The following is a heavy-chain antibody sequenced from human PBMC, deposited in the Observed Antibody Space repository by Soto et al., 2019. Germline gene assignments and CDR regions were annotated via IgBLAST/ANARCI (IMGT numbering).Heavy chain of an antibody. D-gene: IGHD1-26*01. J-gene: IGHJ4*01. CDR2: MYYSGTT. Sequence: SETLSLTCAVSGFSISSGYYWGWIRQPPGKGLEWIGSMYYSGTTYYNPSLKSRVAISVDTSKNQLSLKLRAVTAADTAVYYCASDWYRDGYTGGYFDYWGYGTLFTVSS. CDR3: ASDWYRDGYTGGYFDY. V-gene: IGHV4-38-2*01. CDR1: GFSISSGYY.